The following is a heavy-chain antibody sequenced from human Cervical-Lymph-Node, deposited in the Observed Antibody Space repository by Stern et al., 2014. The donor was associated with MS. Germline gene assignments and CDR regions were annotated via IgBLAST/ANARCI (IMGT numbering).Heavy chain of an antibody. J-gene: IGHJ6*02. CDR2: ISYDGSNG. CDR1: GFTFGSYG. Sequence: QVQLVESGGGVVQPGRSLRLTCAASGFTFGSYGMHWVRQAPGKGLEWVAVISYDGSNGDYADSVKGRFTISRDKSKNTLYLQMNSLRAEDTAVYYCARSLARYCSSTSCYRYYQYYGMDVWGQGTTVIVSS. V-gene: IGHV3-30*03. D-gene: IGHD2-2*01. CDR3: ARSLARYCSSTSCYRYYQYYGMDV.